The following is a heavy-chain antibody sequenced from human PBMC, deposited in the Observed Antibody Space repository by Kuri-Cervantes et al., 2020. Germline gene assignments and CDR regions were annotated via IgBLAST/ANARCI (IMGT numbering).Heavy chain of an antibody. V-gene: IGHV3-33*08. CDR2: LWYDGTNE. J-gene: IGHJ4*02. Sequence: GGSLRLSCAASGFTFGRYGFHLVHQAPGKGLEWVAILWYDGTNEFYEDSVKGRFTISRDNSKNTLFLQMNSLRVEDTAIYYCATDRVYFESWGQGTLVTVSS. CDR3: ATDRVYFES. CDR1: GFTFGRYG.